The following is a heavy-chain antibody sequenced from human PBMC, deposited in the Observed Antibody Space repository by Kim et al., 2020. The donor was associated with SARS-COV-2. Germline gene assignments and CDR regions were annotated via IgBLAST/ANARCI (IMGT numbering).Heavy chain of an antibody. J-gene: IGHJ5*02. CDR2: INHSGST. Sequence: SETLSLTCAVYGGSFSGYYWSWIRQPPGKGLEWIGEINHSGSTNYNPSLKSRVTISVDTSKNQFSLKLSSVTAADTAVYYCARTAGRWLTGSPSGWFDPWGQGTLVTVSS. V-gene: IGHV4-34*01. CDR3: ARTAGRWLTGSPSGWFDP. D-gene: IGHD3-9*01. CDR1: GGSFSGYY.